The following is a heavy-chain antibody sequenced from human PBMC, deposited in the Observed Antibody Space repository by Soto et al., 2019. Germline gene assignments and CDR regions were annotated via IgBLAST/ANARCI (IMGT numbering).Heavy chain of an antibody. CDR3: ARDRIYSGYDLSYYFDY. D-gene: IGHD5-12*01. CDR1: GFTFSSYG. Sequence: HPGGSLRLSCAASGFTFSSYGMHWVRQAPGKGLEWVAVIWYDGSNKYYADSVKGRFTISRDNSKNTLYLQMNSLRAEDTAVYYCARDRIYSGYDLSYYFDYWGQGTLVTVSS. J-gene: IGHJ4*02. CDR2: IWYDGSNK. V-gene: IGHV3-33*01.